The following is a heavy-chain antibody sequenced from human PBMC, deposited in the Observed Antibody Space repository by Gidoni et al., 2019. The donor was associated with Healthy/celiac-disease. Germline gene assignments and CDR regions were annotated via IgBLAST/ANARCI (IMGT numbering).Heavy chain of an antibody. CDR1: GGSISSYY. CDR3: ARGGDSITMVRGGPFDY. D-gene: IGHD3-10*01. Sequence: QVQLQESGPGLVKPSETLSLTCTVSGGSISSYYWSWIRQPPGKGLEWIGYIYYSGSTNYNPSLKSRVTISVDTSKNQFSLKLSSVTAADTAVYYCARGGDSITMVRGGPFDYWGQGTLVTVSS. V-gene: IGHV4-59*01. J-gene: IGHJ4*02. CDR2: IYYSGST.